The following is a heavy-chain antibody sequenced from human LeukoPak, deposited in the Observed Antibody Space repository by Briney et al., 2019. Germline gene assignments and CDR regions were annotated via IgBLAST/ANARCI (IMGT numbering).Heavy chain of an antibody. CDR1: GGSISSGGYS. CDR3: ARYGNTDYYYYGMDV. CDR2: IYHSGST. Sequence: SETLSLTCAVSGGSISSGGYSWSWIRQPPGKGLEWIGYIYHSGSTYYNPSLKSRVTISVDTSKNQFSLKLSSVTAADTAVYYCARYGNTDYYYYGMDVWGQGTTVTVSS. V-gene: IGHV4-30-2*02. D-gene: IGHD1-7*01. J-gene: IGHJ6*02.